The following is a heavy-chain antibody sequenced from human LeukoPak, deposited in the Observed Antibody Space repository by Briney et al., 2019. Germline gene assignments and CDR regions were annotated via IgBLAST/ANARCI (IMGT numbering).Heavy chain of an antibody. V-gene: IGHV1-3*01. CDR2: INAGDGNK. Sequence: ASVKVSCKASGYTFTSYAMHWVRQAPGQRLEWMGWINAGDGNKKDSQKFQGRVTITRDTSASTAYMELSSLRSEDTAVYYCARDGGYGDHDAFDIWGQGTMVTVSS. D-gene: IGHD4-17*01. J-gene: IGHJ3*02. CDR1: GYTFTSYA. CDR3: ARDGGYGDHDAFDI.